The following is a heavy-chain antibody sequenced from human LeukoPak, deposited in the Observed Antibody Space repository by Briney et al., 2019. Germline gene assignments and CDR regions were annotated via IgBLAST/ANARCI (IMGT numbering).Heavy chain of an antibody. V-gene: IGHV3-48*01. Sequence: PGGSLRLSCAASGFTFSSYNMNWVRQAPGKGLEWVSYITSSSSTIYYADSVKGRSTISRDNAKNSLYLQMNSLRAEDTAVYYCARDAGGEDSWSGYYTGYFDYWGQGTLVTVSS. CDR3: ARDAGGEDSWSGYYTGYFDY. J-gene: IGHJ4*02. CDR2: ITSSSSTI. CDR1: GFTFSSYN. D-gene: IGHD3-3*01.